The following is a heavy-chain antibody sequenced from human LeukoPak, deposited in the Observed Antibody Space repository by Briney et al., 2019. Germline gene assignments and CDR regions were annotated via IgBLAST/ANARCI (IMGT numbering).Heavy chain of an antibody. J-gene: IGHJ3*02. CDR3: AREVPRDDAFDI. CDR1: GFTVSSNY. CDR2: IYSGGST. V-gene: IGHV3-66*02. Sequence: GGSLRLSCAASGFTVSSNYMSWVRQAPGKGLEWVSVIYSGGSTYYADSVKGRFTISRDNSKNTLYLQMNSLRAEDTAVYYCAREVPRDDAFDIWGQGTMVTVSS.